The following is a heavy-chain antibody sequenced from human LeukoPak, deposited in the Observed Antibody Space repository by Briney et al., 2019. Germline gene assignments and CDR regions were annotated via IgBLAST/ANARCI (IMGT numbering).Heavy chain of an antibody. CDR1: GFTFSSYS. D-gene: IGHD3-22*01. Sequence: GGSLRLSCAASGFTFSSYSMNWVRQAPGKGLEWVSYISSSSSTIYYAGSVKGRFTISRDNTKNSLYLQMNSLRAEDTAVYYCARDDSILYWGQGTLVTVSS. CDR2: ISSSSSTI. V-gene: IGHV3-48*01. J-gene: IGHJ4*02. CDR3: ARDDSILY.